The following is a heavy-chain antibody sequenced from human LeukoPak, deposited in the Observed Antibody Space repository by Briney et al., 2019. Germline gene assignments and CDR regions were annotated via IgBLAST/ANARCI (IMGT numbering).Heavy chain of an antibody. V-gene: IGHV1-69*05. CDR2: IIPIFGTA. CDR1: GGTFSSYA. Sequence: ASVKVSCKASGGTFSSYAISWVRQAPGQGLEWMGGIIPIFGTANYAQKFQGRVTITTDESTSTAYMGLSSLRSEDTAVYYCARDSNWEGRYFDYWGQGTLVTVSS. D-gene: IGHD4-11*01. J-gene: IGHJ4*02. CDR3: ARDSNWEGRYFDY.